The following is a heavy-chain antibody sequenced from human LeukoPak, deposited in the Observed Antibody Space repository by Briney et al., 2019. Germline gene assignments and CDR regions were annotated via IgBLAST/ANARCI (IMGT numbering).Heavy chain of an antibody. CDR1: GFTFSSYS. J-gene: IGHJ4*02. V-gene: IGHV3-21*01. CDR3: ARDSDSSSSPSDY. D-gene: IGHD6-6*01. CDR2: ISSSSSYI. Sequence: GGSLRLSCAASGFTFSSYSMNWVRQAPGKGLEWVSSISSSSSYIYYADSVKGRFTISRDNAKNSLYLQMNSLRAEDTAVYYCARDSDSSSSPSDYWGQGTLVTVSS.